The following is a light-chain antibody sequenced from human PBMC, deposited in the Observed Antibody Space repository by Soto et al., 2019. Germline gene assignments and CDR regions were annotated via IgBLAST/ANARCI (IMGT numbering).Light chain of an antibody. J-gene: IGLJ1*01. CDR2: EVS. CDR3: CSCAGSTGAYV. CDR1: SSNIGNYHL. V-gene: IGLV2-23*02. Sequence: QSALTQPASVSGSPGQSITISCTGNSSNIGNYHLVSWYQQHPGKAPKLIIYEVSKWPSGVSDRFSGSKSGYSASLTISGLQAEDEADYYCCSCAGSTGAYVLGTGTKLTVL.